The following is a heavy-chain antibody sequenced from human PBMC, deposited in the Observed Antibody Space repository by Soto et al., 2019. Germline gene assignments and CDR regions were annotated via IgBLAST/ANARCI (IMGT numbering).Heavy chain of an antibody. V-gene: IGHV4-39*01. CDR2: IYYSGGT. J-gene: IGHJ5*02. D-gene: IGHD3-10*01. CDR1: GGSISSSSYY. CDR3: ARQLGITVVRGLMDWFDP. Sequence: QLQLQESGPGLVKPSETLSLTCTVSGGSISSSSYYWGWIRQPPGKGLEWIGSIYYSGGTYYNPSLKSRVTISVDTSKNQFSLKLSSVTAADTAVYYCARQLGITVVRGLMDWFDPWGQGTLVTVSS.